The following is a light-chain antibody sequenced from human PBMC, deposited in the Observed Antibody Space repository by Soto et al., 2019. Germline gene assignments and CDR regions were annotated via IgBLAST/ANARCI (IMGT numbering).Light chain of an antibody. V-gene: IGKV1-9*01. CDR1: QDVSDY. CDR3: QYLNGAPTIT. CDR2: AAY. J-gene: IGKJ5*01. Sequence: DIQLTQSPSFLSASVGDIVTINFRASQDVSDYLAWYQHAPGKAPNLLIYAAYTLQSGVPSRFSGSGSGTEFSLTITSLQPEDFATYYCQYLNGAPTITFGQGTRLEIK.